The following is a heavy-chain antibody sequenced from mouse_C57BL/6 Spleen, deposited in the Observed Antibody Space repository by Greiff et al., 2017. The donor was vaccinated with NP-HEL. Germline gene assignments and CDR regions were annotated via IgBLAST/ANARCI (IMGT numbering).Heavy chain of an antibody. CDR2: INPSSGYT. J-gene: IGHJ4*01. D-gene: IGHD1-1*01. V-gene: IGHV1-4*01. CDR3: AREGTVVDYYAMDY. CDR1: GYTFTSYT. Sequence: QVQLKESGAELARPGASVKMSCKASGYTFTSYTMHWVKQRPGQGLEWIGYINPSSGYTKYNQKFKDKATLTADKSSSTACMQLSSLTSEDSAVYYCAREGTVVDYYAMDYWGQGTSVTVSS.